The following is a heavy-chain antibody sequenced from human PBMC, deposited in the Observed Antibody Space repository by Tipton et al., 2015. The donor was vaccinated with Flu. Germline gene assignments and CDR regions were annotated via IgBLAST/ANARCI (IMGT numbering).Heavy chain of an antibody. D-gene: IGHD3-9*01. V-gene: IGHV3-33*01. CDR1: GFTFSSYA. CDR2: IWYDGSNK. J-gene: IGHJ4*02. CDR3: ARGYDILTDGGGYFDY. Sequence: SLRLSCAASGFTFSSYAMHWVRQAPGKGLEWVAGIWYDGSNKYYADSVKGRFTISRDNPKNTLYLQMNSLRAEDTAVYYCARGYDILTDGGGYFDYWGQGTLVTVSS.